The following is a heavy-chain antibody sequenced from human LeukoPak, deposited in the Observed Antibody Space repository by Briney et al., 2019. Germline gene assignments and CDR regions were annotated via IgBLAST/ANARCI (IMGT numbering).Heavy chain of an antibody. D-gene: IGHD3-10*01. CDR2: IYTSGST. J-gene: IGHJ3*02. CDR3: ARVSRWFGDRNDAFDI. V-gene: IGHV4-4*07. Sequence: SETLSLTCTVSGGSISSYYWSWIRQPAGKGLEWIGRIYTSGSTNYNPSLKSRVTMSVDTSKNQFSLKLSSVTAADTAVYYCARVSRWFGDRNDAFDIWGQGTMVTVSS. CDR1: GGSISSYY.